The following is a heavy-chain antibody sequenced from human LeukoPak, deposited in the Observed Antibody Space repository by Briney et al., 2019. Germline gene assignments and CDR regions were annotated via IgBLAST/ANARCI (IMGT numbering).Heavy chain of an antibody. CDR1: GGSFSGYY. V-gene: IGHV4-34*01. J-gene: IGHJ5*02. CDR3: ARDGPITMVRGVIIHWFDP. Sequence: SETLSLTCAVYGGSFSGYYWSWLRQPPGKGLEWIGEINHSGSTNYNPSLKSRVTISVDTSKNQFSLKLSSVTAADTAVYYCARDGPITMVRGVIIHWFDPWGQGTLVTVSS. D-gene: IGHD3-10*01. CDR2: INHSGST.